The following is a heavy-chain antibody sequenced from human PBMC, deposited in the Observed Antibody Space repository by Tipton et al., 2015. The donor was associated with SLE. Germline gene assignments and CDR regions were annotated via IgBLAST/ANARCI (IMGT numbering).Heavy chain of an antibody. Sequence: TLSLTCTVSGGPISSTSDYWDWIRQPPGKGLEWIGSIYYSGSTTYNPSLKSRVTISVDMSKNQFSLKVSSVTAADTAVYYCANMVRGVKENYFESWGQGTLVTVSS. CDR3: ANMVRGVKENYFES. V-gene: IGHV4-39*01. CDR2: IYYSGST. CDR1: GGPISSTSDY. J-gene: IGHJ4*02. D-gene: IGHD3-10*01.